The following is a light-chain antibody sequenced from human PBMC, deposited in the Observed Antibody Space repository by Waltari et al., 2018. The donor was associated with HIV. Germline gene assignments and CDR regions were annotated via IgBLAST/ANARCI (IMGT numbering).Light chain of an antibody. Sequence: QSVLTQPPSASGTPGQRVPISCSGSGSNIGTRPVNWYQQLAGSAPKLLIYRSDLRPSGVPDRFSGSRSATSASLAISGLQSEDEATYYCASWDDSLNGVIFGGGTERTVL. CDR1: GSNIGTRP. V-gene: IGLV1-44*01. CDR2: RSD. CDR3: ASWDDSLNGVI. J-gene: IGLJ2*01.